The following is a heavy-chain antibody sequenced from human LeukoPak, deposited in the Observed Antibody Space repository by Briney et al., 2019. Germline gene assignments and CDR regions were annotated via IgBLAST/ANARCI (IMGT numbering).Heavy chain of an antibody. Sequence: SVKVSCKASGYTFTGYYMHWVRQAPGQGLEWMGRIIPILGIANYAQKFQGRVTITADKSTSTAYMELSSLRSEDTAVYYCARDPHRWELLPIKDGIGYYYYGMDVWGQGTTVTVSS. CDR1: GYTFTGYY. J-gene: IGHJ6*02. V-gene: IGHV1-69*04. CDR3: ARDPHRWELLPIKDGIGYYYYGMDV. D-gene: IGHD1-26*01. CDR2: IIPILGIA.